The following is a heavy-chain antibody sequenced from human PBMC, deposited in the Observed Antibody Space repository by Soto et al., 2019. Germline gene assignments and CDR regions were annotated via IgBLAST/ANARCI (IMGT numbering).Heavy chain of an antibody. J-gene: IGHJ5*02. Sequence: GGSLRLSCAASGFTLENFGMSWVRQAPGKGLEWISSISGSGLNKYYADSVKGRFTISRDNSKNTVYLELSNLRAEDTAVYHCAKNQGVELVPLATVDWFDPWGQGSVVTVSS. CDR1: GFTLENFG. CDR2: ISGSGLNK. CDR3: AKNQGVELVPLATVDWFDP. D-gene: IGHD1-26*01. V-gene: IGHV3-23*01.